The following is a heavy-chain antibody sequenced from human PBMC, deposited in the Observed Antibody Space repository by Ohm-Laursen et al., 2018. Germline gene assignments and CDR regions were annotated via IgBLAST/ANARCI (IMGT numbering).Heavy chain of an antibody. D-gene: IGHD3-16*01. CDR1: GFTFSSYS. J-gene: IGHJ6*02. V-gene: IGHV3-21*01. Sequence: SLRLSCTASGFTFSSYSMNWVRQAPGKGLEWVSSISSSSSYIYYADSVKGRFTISRDNAKNSLYLQMNSLRAEDTAVYYCARGSLNGLDVWGQGTTVTVSS. CDR3: ARGSLNGLDV. CDR2: ISSSSSYI.